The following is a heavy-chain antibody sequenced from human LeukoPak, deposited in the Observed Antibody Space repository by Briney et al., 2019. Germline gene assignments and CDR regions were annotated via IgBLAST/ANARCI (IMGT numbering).Heavy chain of an antibody. CDR3: TRGWFGELPVDH. J-gene: IGHJ4*02. D-gene: IGHD3-10*01. CDR2: IRSKTYGGTT. Sequence: PGGSLRLSCTASGFTFGDYAMTWVRQAPGKGLEWVGFIRSKTYGGTTEYAASVKGRFTISRDDSKSIAYLQMNSLKTEDTAVYYCTRGWFGELPVDHWGQGTLVTVSS. CDR1: GFTFGDYA. V-gene: IGHV3-49*04.